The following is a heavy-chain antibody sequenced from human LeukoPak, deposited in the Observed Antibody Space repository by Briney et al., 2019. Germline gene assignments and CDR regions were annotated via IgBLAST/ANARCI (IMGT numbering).Heavy chain of an antibody. V-gene: IGHV1-69*04. CDR1: GGTFSSYA. CDR3: ARGSSLHEEAD. CDR2: IIPILGIA. D-gene: IGHD6-19*01. Sequence: ASVKVSCKASGGTFSSYAIRWVRQAPGQGLEWMGRIIPILGIANYAQKFQGRVTITADKSTSTAYMELSSLRSEDTAVYYCARGSSLHEEADWGRGTLVTVSS. J-gene: IGHJ4*02.